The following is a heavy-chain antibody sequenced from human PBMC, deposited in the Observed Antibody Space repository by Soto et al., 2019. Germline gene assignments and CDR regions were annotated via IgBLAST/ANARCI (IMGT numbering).Heavy chain of an antibody. D-gene: IGHD3-10*01. CDR2: VYHSGST. CDR1: GGSISSSNW. CDR3: ARDSRGAYYYYGMDV. Sequence: SETLSLTCAVSGGSISSSNWWSWVRQPPGKGLEWIGEVYHSGSTNYNPSLKSRVTISVDKSKNQFSLNLNSVNAVDTAVYYCARDSRGAYYYYGMDVWGQGTTVTVSS. V-gene: IGHV4-4*02. J-gene: IGHJ6*02.